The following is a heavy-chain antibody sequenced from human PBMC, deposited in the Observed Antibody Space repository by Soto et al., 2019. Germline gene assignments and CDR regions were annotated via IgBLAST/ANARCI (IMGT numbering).Heavy chain of an antibody. CDR1: GGSISSGDYS. D-gene: IGHD3-10*01. Sequence: PSETLSLTCTVSGGSISSGDYSWSWIRQPPGKGLEWIGNIYYSGSTYYNPSLKSRVTISLDTSKNQFSLRLSSVTAADTAVYYCARDRYYGSGTYYNFYYGMDVWGQGTTVT. V-gene: IGHV4-30-4*01. J-gene: IGHJ6*02. CDR2: IYYSGST. CDR3: ARDRYYGSGTYYNFYYGMDV.